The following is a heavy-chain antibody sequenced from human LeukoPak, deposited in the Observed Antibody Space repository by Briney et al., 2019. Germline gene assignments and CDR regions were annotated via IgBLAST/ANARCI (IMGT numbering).Heavy chain of an antibody. CDR3: ASDGAVFITSYYFDY. Sequence: PGGSLRLSCAASGFTFSRYGMHWVRQAPGKGLEWVAVISYDGSNKYYADSVKGRFTISRDNSKNTLYLQMNGLRAEDTAVYYYASDGAVFITSYYFDYWGQGTLVSVSS. CDR2: ISYDGSNK. V-gene: IGHV3-30*03. D-gene: IGHD3-22*01. J-gene: IGHJ4*02. CDR1: GFTFSRYG.